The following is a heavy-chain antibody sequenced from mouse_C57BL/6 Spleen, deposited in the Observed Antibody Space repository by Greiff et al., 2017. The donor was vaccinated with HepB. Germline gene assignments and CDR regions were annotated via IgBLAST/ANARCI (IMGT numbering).Heavy chain of an antibody. D-gene: IGHD4-1*02. V-gene: IGHV1-69*01. Sequence: VQLQQPGAELVMPGASVKLSCKASGYTFTSYWMHWVKQRPGQGLEWIGEIDPSDSYTNYNQKFKGKSTLTEDKSSSTAYMQLSSLTSEDSAVYYCARAPTGTRWYFDVWGTGTTVTVSS. CDR1: GYTFTSYW. CDR2: IDPSDSYT. CDR3: ARAPTGTRWYFDV. J-gene: IGHJ1*03.